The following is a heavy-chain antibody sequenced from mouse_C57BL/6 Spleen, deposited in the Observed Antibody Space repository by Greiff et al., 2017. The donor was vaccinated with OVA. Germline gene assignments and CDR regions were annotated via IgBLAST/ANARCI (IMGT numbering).Heavy chain of an antibody. CDR2: INPSNGGT. D-gene: IGHD4-1*01. J-gene: IGHJ4*01. CDR3: ARSNWEGRYAMDC. CDR1: GYTFTSYW. V-gene: IGHV1-53*01. Sequence: VQLQQPGTELVKPGASVKLSCKASGYTFTSYWMHWVKQRPGQGLEWIGNINPSNGGTNYNEKFKSKATLTVDKSSSTAYMQLSSLTSEDSAVYYCARSNWEGRYAMDCWGQGTSVTVSS.